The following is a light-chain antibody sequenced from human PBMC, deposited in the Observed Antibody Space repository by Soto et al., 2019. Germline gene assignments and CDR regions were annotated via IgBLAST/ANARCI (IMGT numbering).Light chain of an antibody. CDR3: AAWDDRLNGWV. Sequence: QSVLTQPPSASGTPGQRVTISCSGSSSKIGSNTVNWYQQLPGTAPKLLIYSNNQRPSGVPDRFSGSKSGTSASLAISGLQSEDEADYYCAAWDDRLNGWVFGGGTQVTVL. CDR1: SSKIGSNT. V-gene: IGLV1-44*01. J-gene: IGLJ3*02. CDR2: SNN.